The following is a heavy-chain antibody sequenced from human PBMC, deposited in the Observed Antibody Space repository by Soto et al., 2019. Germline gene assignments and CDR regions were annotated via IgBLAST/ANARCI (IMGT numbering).Heavy chain of an antibody. CDR1: GFTFSSYA. CDR2: ISGSGGST. J-gene: IGHJ4*02. D-gene: IGHD6-19*01. Sequence: PGGSLRLSCAASGFTFSSYAMSWVRQAPGKGLEWVSAISGSGGSTYYADSVKGRFTISRDNSKNTLYLQMNSLRAEDTAVYYCAKAASVYSSGWFHFDYWGQGTLVTVSS. CDR3: AKAASVYSSGWFHFDY. V-gene: IGHV3-23*01.